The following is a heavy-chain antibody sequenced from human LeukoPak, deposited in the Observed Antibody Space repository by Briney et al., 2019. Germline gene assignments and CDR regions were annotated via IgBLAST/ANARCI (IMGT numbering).Heavy chain of an antibody. J-gene: IGHJ3*02. CDR3: ATSSSSFYWMLGAFDI. CDR1: GFTFSSYS. D-gene: IGHD6-13*01. Sequence: PGGSLRLSCAASGFTFSSYSMNWVRQGPGKGLEWVSSISGSGGNTYYADSVKGRFTISRDNSKNTLYLQMNSLRAEDTAVYYCATSSSSFYWMLGAFDIWGQGTMVTVSS. V-gene: IGHV3-23*01. CDR2: ISGSGGNT.